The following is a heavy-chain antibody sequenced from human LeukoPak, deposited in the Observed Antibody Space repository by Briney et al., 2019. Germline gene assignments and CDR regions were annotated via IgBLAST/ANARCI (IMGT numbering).Heavy chain of an antibody. V-gene: IGHV4-39*01. D-gene: IGHD2-2*01. CDR3: ARQSSCSSTGCYPFDY. CDR2: IYYSGST. Sequence: SETLSLTCTASGGPINSNSYYWGWIRQPPGKGLEWIGSIYYSGSTYYNPSLKSRVTVSVDTSKNQFSLKLSSVTAAVTAACCCARQSSCSSTGCYPFDYWGQGTLVTVSS. J-gene: IGHJ4*02. CDR1: GGPINSNSYY.